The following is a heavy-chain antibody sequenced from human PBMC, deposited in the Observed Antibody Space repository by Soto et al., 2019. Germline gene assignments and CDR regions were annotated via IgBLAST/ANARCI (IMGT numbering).Heavy chain of an antibody. V-gene: IGHV1-46*03. Sequence: QVQLVQSGAEVKKPGASAKVSCKASGYTFTSYYMHWVRQAPGQGLEWMGIINPSGGSTSYAQKFQGRVTMTRDTSTSTVYMELSSLRSEDTAVYYCARDLYGRFTVAGHWGQGTLVTVSS. D-gene: IGHD4-17*01. CDR2: INPSGGST. J-gene: IGHJ4*02. CDR3: ARDLYGRFTVAGH. CDR1: GYTFTSYY.